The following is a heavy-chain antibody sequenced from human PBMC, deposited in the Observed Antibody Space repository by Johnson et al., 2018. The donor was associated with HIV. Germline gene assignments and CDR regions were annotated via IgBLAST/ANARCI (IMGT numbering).Heavy chain of an antibody. CDR2: ISYDGTNK. D-gene: IGHD4-23*01. CDR3: AKARSLLDYGGFDAFDI. CDR1: GFTFSSYG. V-gene: IGHV3-30*18. J-gene: IGHJ3*02. Sequence: QVQLVESGGGVVQPGRSLRLSCAASGFTFSSYGMLWVRQAPGKGLEWVAVISYDGTNKYYADSVKARFTISRANSKNTLSLQMISLRAEDTAMYYCAKARSLLDYGGFDAFDIWGQGTLVIVSS.